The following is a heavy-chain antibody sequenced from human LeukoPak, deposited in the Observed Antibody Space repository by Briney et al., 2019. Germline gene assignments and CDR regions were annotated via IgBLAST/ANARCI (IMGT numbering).Heavy chain of an antibody. J-gene: IGHJ6*03. CDR1: GFTVSSNY. CDR2: IYSGGST. CDR3: ARRAVTTNYYYYYYMDV. V-gene: IGHV3-53*01. D-gene: IGHD4-17*01. Sequence: GGSLRLSCAASGFTVSSNYMSWVRQAPGKGLEWVSVIYSGGSTYYADSVKGRFTISRDNSKNTLYLQMNSLRAEDTAVYYCARRAVTTNYYYYYYMDVWGKGTTVTVSS.